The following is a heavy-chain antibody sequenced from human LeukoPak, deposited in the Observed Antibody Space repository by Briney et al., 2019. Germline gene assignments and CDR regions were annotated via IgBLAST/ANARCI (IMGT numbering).Heavy chain of an antibody. Sequence: PGGSLRLSCAASGFSFTNAWMSWVRQAAGKGLEWIGRIKRDIDGGTTDYSAPVKGRFIISRDDSKNTLYLQMSSLRIEDTAVYYCTTDPPGDYWGQGDLVTVSS. CDR3: TTDPPGDY. CDR1: GFSFTNAW. J-gene: IGHJ4*02. V-gene: IGHV3-15*01. CDR2: IKRDIDGGTT.